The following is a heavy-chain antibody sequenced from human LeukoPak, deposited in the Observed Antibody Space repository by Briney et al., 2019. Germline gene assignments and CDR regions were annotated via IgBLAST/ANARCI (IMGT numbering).Heavy chain of an antibody. J-gene: IGHJ6*03. V-gene: IGHV3-23*01. CDR3: ARSRVTRRYCSGGSCYSYPRYYYMDV. Sequence: GGSLRLSCAASGFTFSSYGMSWVRQAPGKGLEWVSAISGSGGSTYYADSVKGRFTISRDNAKNSLYLQMNSLRAEDTAVYYCARSRVTRRYCSGGSCYSYPRYYYMDVWGKGTTVTVSS. D-gene: IGHD2-15*01. CDR2: ISGSGGST. CDR1: GFTFSSYG.